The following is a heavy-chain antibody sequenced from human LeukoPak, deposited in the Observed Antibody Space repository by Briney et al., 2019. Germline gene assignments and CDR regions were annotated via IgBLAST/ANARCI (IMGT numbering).Heavy chain of an antibody. D-gene: IGHD2-2*02. J-gene: IGHJ4*02. CDR3: ARNGVVVPAAIGGLHSYFDY. CDR1: GGSFSGYY. CDR2: INHSGST. V-gene: IGHV4-34*01. Sequence: SETLSLTCAVYGGSFSGYYWSWIRQPPGKGLEWIGEINHSGSTNYNPSLKSRVTISVDTSKNQFSLKLSSVTAADTAAYYCARNGVVVPAAIGGLHSYFDYWGQGTLVTVSS.